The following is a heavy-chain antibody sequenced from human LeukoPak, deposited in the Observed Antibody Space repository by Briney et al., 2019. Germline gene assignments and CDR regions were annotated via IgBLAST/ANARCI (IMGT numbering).Heavy chain of an antibody. Sequence: GGSLRRSCVVSGFIASSNYMTWVRQAPGKGLEWISLIYSGGSTYYADSVMGRFTISRDNSKTTLFLQMNSLKAEDTAVYYCATGGRSGVALEQWGQGTLVTVSS. CDR3: ATGGRSGVALEQ. CDR1: GFIASSNY. J-gene: IGHJ4*02. V-gene: IGHV3-53*01. D-gene: IGHD1/OR15-1a*01. CDR2: IYSGGST.